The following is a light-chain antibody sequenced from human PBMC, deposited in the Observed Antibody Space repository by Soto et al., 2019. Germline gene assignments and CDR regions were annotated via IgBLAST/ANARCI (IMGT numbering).Light chain of an antibody. V-gene: IGLV6-57*01. CDR1: SGSVASTY. CDR3: QSYDSSNQV. Sequence: NFMLTQPHSVSESPGKTVSISSTRSSGSVASTYVQWYQQRPGSSPTTVSYEDNQRPSGVPDRFSGSIDSSSNSASLTISGLKTEDEADYYCQSYDSSNQVFGGGTKLTVL. CDR2: EDN. J-gene: IGLJ2*01.